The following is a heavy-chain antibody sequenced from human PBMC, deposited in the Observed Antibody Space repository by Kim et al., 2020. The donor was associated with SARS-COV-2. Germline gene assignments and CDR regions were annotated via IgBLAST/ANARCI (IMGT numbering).Heavy chain of an antibody. CDR3: ARHRRKDIVVVPAAPFDY. D-gene: IGHD2-2*01. CDR1: GGSISSSSYY. CDR2: IYYSGST. Sequence: SETLSLTCTVSGGSISSSSYYWGWIRQPPGKGLEWIGSIYYSGSTYYNPSLKSRVTISVDTSKNQFSLKLSSVTAADTAVYYCARHRRKDIVVVPAAPFDYWGQGTLVTVSS. J-gene: IGHJ4*02. V-gene: IGHV4-39*01.